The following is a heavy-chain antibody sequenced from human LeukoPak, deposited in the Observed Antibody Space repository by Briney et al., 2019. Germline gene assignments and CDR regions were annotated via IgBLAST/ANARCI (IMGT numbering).Heavy chain of an antibody. CDR3: AKSPGIAVAATEEYFQY. V-gene: IGHV3-23*01. D-gene: IGHD6-19*01. J-gene: IGHJ1*01. CDR2: IGAGGTFT. Sequence: PGGSLRLSCTASGFTFSSYAMNWVRQAPGKGLEWVSGIGAGGTFTYYADSVKGRFTISRDNSKNTLYLQMNSLRAEDTAVYYCAKSPGIAVAATEEYFQYWGQGTLVTVSS. CDR1: GFTFSSYA.